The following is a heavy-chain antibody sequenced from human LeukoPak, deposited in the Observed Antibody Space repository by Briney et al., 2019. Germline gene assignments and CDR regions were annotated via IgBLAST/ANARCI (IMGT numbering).Heavy chain of an antibody. CDR1: GYIFTGYY. CDR2: INPNSGGT. J-gene: IGHJ1*01. Sequence: GAAVKVSCKASGYIFTGYYMHWVRQAPGQGLEWMGWINPNSGGTNYAQKFQGRVTMTRDTSISTAYMELSRLRSDDTAVYYCARRQGGSSPSYLYFQHWGQGTLVTVSS. D-gene: IGHD2-15*01. CDR3: ARRQGGSSPSYLYFQH. V-gene: IGHV1-2*02.